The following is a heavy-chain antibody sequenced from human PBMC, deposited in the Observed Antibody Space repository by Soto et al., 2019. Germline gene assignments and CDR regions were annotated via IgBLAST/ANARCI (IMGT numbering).Heavy chain of an antibody. CDR2: INQYGSEK. CDR3: ASLGRHG. CDR1: GFSFSDSW. J-gene: IGHJ6*02. D-gene: IGHD3-16*01. Sequence: PGGSLRLSCAASGFSFSDSWMDWVRQAPGKGPEWVANINQYGSEKNYVDSVKGRFTISRDNAENSLYLQMNSLRVEDTAVYYCASLGRHGWGQGTTVTVSS. V-gene: IGHV3-7*01.